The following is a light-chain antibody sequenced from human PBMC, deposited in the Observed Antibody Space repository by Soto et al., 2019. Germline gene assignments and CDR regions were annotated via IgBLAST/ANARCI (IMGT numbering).Light chain of an antibody. J-gene: IGLJ1*01. V-gene: IGLV2-8*01. CDR1: SLDVGGYNY. CDR3: KSYAGSNTYV. Sequence: QSVLTQPPSASGSPGQSVTISCTGTSLDVGGYNYVSWYQQHPGKAPKLMIYEVSKRPSGVPDRFSGSKSGNTASLTVSGLQAADEADYFCKSYAGSNTYVFGSGTKVTVL. CDR2: EVS.